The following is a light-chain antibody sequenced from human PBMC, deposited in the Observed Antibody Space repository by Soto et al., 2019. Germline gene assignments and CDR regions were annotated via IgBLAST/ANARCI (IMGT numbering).Light chain of an antibody. CDR1: SSDVGSSNY. J-gene: IGLJ3*02. Sequence: QSALTQPASVSGSPGQSITISCTGTSSDVGSSNYVSWYQHHPGKAPQLIIFDVSDRPSGVSHRFSGSKSGNTASLIISGLLAEDEAYYYCSSDTRGNSWVFGGGTKLTVL. V-gene: IGLV2-14*03. CDR2: DVS. CDR3: SSDTRGNSWV.